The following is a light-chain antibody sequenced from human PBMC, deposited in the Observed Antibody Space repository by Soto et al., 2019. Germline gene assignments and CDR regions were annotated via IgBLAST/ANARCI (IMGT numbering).Light chain of an antibody. J-gene: IGKJ2*01. Sequence: EVVLMQSPVTLSLSPGERATLSCRASQSVSSSYLAWYQQKPGQAPRLLIYGASRRATGIPDRFSGSGSGTYFTLTISRLEPEDFAVYYCQQYDTSIWAYTFGQGTKLEIK. V-gene: IGKV3-20*01. CDR3: QQYDTSIWAYT. CDR1: QSVSSSY. CDR2: GAS.